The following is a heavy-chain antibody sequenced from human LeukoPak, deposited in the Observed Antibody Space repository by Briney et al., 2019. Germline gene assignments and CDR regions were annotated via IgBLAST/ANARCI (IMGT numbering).Heavy chain of an antibody. D-gene: IGHD3-9*01. J-gene: IGHJ4*02. Sequence: PGGSLRLSCAASGFTFSSYEMNWVRQAPGKGLEWVSYISSSGSTKYYADSVRGRFTVSRDNAKNSLYLQMNSLRAEDTAVYYCARDSDWLPDYWGQGTLVTVSS. V-gene: IGHV3-48*03. CDR1: GFTFSSYE. CDR2: ISSSGSTK. CDR3: ARDSDWLPDY.